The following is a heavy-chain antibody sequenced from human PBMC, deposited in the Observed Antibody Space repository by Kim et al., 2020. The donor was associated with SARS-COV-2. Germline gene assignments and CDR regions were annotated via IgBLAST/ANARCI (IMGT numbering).Heavy chain of an antibody. V-gene: IGHV3-43*02. Sequence: GGSLRLSCAASGFTFEDYDMHWVRQVPGKGLEWVSLISADGGTTFYVDSMKGRITISRDNSKNSLYLQMNSLRTEDTALYYCVKTNADYGAPYFDYWGQG. D-gene: IGHD4-17*01. J-gene: IGHJ4*02. CDR2: ISADGGTT. CDR3: VKTNADYGAPYFDY. CDR1: GFTFEDYD.